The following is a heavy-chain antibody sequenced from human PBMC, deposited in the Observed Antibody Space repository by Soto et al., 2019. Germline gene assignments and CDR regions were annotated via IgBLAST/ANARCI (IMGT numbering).Heavy chain of an antibody. CDR3: ARGYGIWSGYRLFGFLSGY. J-gene: IGHJ4*02. D-gene: IGHD3-3*01. Sequence: GGSMRLSFAASGFPFRRYWMSCVRHAPGKGLEWVANIKQDGSEKYYVDSVKGRFTISRDNAKNSLYLQMNSLRAEDTAVYYCARGYGIWSGYRLFGFLSGYWGQGA. CDR2: IKQDGSEK. CDR1: GFPFRRYW. V-gene: IGHV3-7*01.